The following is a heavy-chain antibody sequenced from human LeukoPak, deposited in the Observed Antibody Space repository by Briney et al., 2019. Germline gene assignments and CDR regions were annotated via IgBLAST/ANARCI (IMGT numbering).Heavy chain of an antibody. CDR3: ARDASFEQQLVERFDY. CDR1: GGTFTSYA. CDR2: ISPLFGIT. D-gene: IGHD6-13*01. Sequence: ASVKVSCKASGGTFTSYAISWVRQAPGQGLEWMGSISPLFGITNYAQNFQGRVTITADKSTTTAYMEVNSLTYEDTAVYYCARDASFEQQLVERFDYWGQGTSVTVSS. V-gene: IGHV1-69*04. J-gene: IGHJ4*02.